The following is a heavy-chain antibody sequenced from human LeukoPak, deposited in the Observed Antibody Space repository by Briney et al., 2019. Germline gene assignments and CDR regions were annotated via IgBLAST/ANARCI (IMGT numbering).Heavy chain of an antibody. J-gene: IGHJ3*02. V-gene: IGHV4-61*08. Sequence: NTSETLSLTCTVSGGSISSGDYYWSWIRQPPGKGLEWIGYIYYSGSTNYNPSLKSRVTISVDTSKNQFSLKLSSVTAADTAVYYCARGASIAARPWGAFDIWGQGTMVTVSS. CDR3: ARGASIAARPWGAFDI. CDR1: GGSISSGDYY. D-gene: IGHD6-6*01. CDR2: IYYSGST.